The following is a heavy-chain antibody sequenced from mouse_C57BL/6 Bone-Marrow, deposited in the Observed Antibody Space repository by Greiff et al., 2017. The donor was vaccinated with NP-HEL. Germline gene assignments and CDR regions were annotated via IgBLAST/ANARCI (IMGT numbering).Heavy chain of an antibody. CDR1: GFSLTSYG. J-gene: IGHJ4*01. CDR3: AKNRATTVVAPYYAMDY. D-gene: IGHD1-1*01. CDR2: IWSGGST. V-gene: IGHV2-4*01. Sequence: QVQLQQSGPGLVQPSQSLSITCTVSGFSLTSYGVHWVRQPPGKGLEWLGVIWSGGSTDYNAAFISRLSISKDNSKSQVFFKMNSLQADDTAIYYCAKNRATTVVAPYYAMDYWGQGTSVTVSS.